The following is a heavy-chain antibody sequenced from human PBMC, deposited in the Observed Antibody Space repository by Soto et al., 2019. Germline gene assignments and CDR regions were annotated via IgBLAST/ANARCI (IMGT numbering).Heavy chain of an antibody. J-gene: IGHJ6*02. Sequence: VGSLRLSCAASRFTFSSYSMNWVRPAPGKGLEWVSYISSSSSTIYYADSVKGRFTISRDNAKNSLYLQMNSLRDEDTAVYYCARPEYSSSSYGMDVWGQGTTVTVSS. V-gene: IGHV3-48*02. CDR2: ISSSSSTI. CDR1: RFTFSSYS. D-gene: IGHD6-6*01. CDR3: ARPEYSSSSYGMDV.